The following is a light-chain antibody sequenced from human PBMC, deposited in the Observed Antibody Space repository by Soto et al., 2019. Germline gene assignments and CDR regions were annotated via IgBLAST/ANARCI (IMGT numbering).Light chain of an antibody. V-gene: IGKV3-20*01. CDR1: QRLSSSY. J-gene: IGKJ5*01. Sequence: EIVLTQSPGTLSLSPGERATLSCRASQRLSSSYLAWYQQKPGQAPRLLIHGASSRATGIPARFSGSGSGTEFTLTISSLQSEDFAVYYCQQFGTSPSITFGQGTRLEIK. CDR3: QQFGTSPSIT. CDR2: GAS.